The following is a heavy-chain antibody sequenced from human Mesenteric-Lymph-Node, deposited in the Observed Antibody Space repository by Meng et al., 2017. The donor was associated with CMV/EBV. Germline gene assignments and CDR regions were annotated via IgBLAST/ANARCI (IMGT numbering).Heavy chain of an antibody. CDR2: IGSSGRSM. V-gene: IGHV3-48*01. J-gene: IGHJ4*02. D-gene: IGHD3-22*01. Sequence: GGSLRLSCAASGFTFSSYSMNWVRQAPGKGLEWLSYIGSSGRSMYYADSVKGRFIISRDNAKNSLYLQMNNLRAEDTAVYYCVREASGSGGYHFDYWGQGMLVTVSS. CDR3: VREASGSGGYHFDY. CDR1: GFTFSSYS.